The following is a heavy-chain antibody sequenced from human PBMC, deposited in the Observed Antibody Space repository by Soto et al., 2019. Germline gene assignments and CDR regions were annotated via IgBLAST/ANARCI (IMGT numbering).Heavy chain of an antibody. CDR2: ISAYNGNT. J-gene: IGHJ4*02. D-gene: IGHD1-7*01. V-gene: IGHV1-18*04. CDR3: ARGGLTGTTRGAIDY. Sequence: ASVKVSCKASGYTFTSHGISWVRQAPGQGLEWMGWISAYNGNTNYAQKLQGRVTMTTDTSTSTAYMELRSLRSDDTAVYYCARGGLTGTTRGAIDYWGQGTLVTVSS. CDR1: GYTFTSHG.